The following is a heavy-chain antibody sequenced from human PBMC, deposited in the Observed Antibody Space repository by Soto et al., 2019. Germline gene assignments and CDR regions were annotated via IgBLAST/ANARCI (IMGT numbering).Heavy chain of an antibody. CDR2: ISSSSSTI. J-gene: IGHJ6*03. Sequence: GGSLRLSCAASGFTFSSYSVNWVLQAPGKGLEWVSYISSSSSTIYYADSVKGRFTISRDNAKNSLYLQMNSLRAEDTAVYYCARDPRYCSSTSCYAYYYYYMEVWGKGTTVTVSS. CDR1: GFTFSSYS. D-gene: IGHD2-2*01. CDR3: ARDPRYCSSTSCYAYYYYYMEV. V-gene: IGHV3-48*01.